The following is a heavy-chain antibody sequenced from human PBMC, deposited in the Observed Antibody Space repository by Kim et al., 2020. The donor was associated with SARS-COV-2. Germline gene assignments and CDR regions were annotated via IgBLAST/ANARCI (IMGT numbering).Heavy chain of an antibody. CDR2: IYYSGST. V-gene: IGHV4-31*03. D-gene: IGHD3-10*01. CDR1: GGSISSGGYY. CDR3: ARDGVTMVRGATATV. Sequence: SETLSLTCTVSGGSISSGGYYWSWIRQHPGKGLEWIGYIYYSGSTYYNPSLKSRVTISVDTSKNQFSLNLSSVTAADTAVYYCARDGVTMVRGATATVWGQGTTVTVSS. J-gene: IGHJ6*02.